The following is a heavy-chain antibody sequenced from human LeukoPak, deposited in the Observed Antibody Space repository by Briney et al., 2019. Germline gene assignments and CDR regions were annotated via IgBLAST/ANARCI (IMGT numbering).Heavy chain of an antibody. CDR2: INPSGGST. Sequence: ASVKVSCKASGYTFTSYYLHWVRQAPGQGLEWMGIINPSGGSTSYAQKFQGRVTMTRDMSTSTVYMELSSLRSEDKAVYYCARDRVREMATITDYWGQGTLVTVSS. CDR1: GYTFTSYY. D-gene: IGHD5-24*01. J-gene: IGHJ4*02. CDR3: ARDRVREMATITDY. V-gene: IGHV1-46*01.